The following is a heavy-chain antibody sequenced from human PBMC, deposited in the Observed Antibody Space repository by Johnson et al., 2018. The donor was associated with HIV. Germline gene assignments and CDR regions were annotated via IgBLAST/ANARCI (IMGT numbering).Heavy chain of an antibody. J-gene: IGHJ3*02. CDR3: TTDWGSYHEYAFDI. CDR1: GFTFNNAW. V-gene: IGHV3-15*01. CDR2: IKSQTDGGTT. Sequence: VLLVESGGGLVKPGGSLRLSCAASGFTFNNAWMSWVRQTPGKGLEWVGRIKSQTDGGTTDYAAPVKGIFTISRDDSKNTLYLQMNSLKNEDTAVYSCTTDWGSYHEYAFDIWGQGTMVTVSS. D-gene: IGHD1-26*01.